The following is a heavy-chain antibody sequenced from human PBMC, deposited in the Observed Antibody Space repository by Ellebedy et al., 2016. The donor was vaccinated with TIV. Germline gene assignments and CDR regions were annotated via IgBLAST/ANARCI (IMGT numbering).Heavy chain of an antibody. CDR2: ISNTGNT. D-gene: IGHD1-26*01. CDR3: ARDRRGNYDF. V-gene: IGHV4-59*01. Sequence: MPSETLSLTCTVSGAPISSYFWRWIRQPPGKGLEWIGYISNTGNTNYNPSLKSRISISLDTTRSQFSLSLTSVTAADTAVYFCARDRRGNYDFWGQGTLIAVSS. CDR1: GAPISSYF. J-gene: IGHJ4*02.